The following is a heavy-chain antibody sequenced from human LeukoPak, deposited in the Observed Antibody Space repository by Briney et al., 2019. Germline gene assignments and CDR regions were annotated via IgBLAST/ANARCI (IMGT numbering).Heavy chain of an antibody. CDR1: GGSINTSSYY. CDR2: IYYSGST. CDR3: ARHGTRLYYFDY. V-gene: IGHV4-61*05. D-gene: IGHD3-16*01. J-gene: IGHJ4*02. Sequence: SETLSLTCTVSGGSINTSSYYWSWIRQPPGKGLEWIGYIYYSGSTNYNPSLKSRVTISVDTSKNQFSLKLSSVTAADTAVYYCARHGTRLYYFDYWGQGTLVTVSS.